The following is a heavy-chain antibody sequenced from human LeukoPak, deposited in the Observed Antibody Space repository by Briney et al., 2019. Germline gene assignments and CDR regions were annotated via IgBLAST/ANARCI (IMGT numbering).Heavy chain of an antibody. V-gene: IGHV1-46*01. Sequence: ASVKVSCKASGYIFTNYYMYWMRQAPGQGREWMGLINPSGGGTNYAQKFQGRVTMTRDMSTSTVYMELSSLRSEDTAVYYCARGVHVRTYDSNHNRFDPWGQGTLVTVSS. CDR1: GYIFTNYY. CDR2: INPSGGGT. CDR3: ARGVHVRTYDSNHNRFDP. D-gene: IGHD3-22*01. J-gene: IGHJ5*02.